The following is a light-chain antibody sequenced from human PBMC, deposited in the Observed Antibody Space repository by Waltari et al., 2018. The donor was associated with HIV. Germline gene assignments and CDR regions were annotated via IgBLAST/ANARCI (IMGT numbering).Light chain of an antibody. Sequence: QSALTQPPSASGSLGPSVTISCTGTSSDVGGYDYVSWYQQHPGKAPKLIIYEVTKRPSGVPDRFSGAKSGNTASLTVSGLQAEDEAEYYCSSYAGNKGYVFGTVTKVTVL. CDR2: EVT. V-gene: IGLV2-8*01. CDR1: SSDVGGYDY. CDR3: SSYAGNKGYV. J-gene: IGLJ1*01.